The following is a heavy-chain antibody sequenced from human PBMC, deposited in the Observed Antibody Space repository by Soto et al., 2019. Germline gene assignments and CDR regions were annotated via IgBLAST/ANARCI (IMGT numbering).Heavy chain of an antibody. Sequence: PGGSLRLSCAASGFTVSSNYMSWVRQAPGKGLEWVSVIYSGGSTYYADSVKGRFTISRDNSKNMLYLQMNSLRAEDTAVYYCARDLHSGSYYGAFDIWGQGTMVTVSS. V-gene: IGHV3-53*01. J-gene: IGHJ3*02. CDR1: GFTVSSNY. D-gene: IGHD1-26*01. CDR3: ARDLHSGSYYGAFDI. CDR2: IYSGGST.